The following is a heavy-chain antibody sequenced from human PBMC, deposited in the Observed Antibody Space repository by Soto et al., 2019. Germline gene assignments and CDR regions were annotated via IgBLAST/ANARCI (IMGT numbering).Heavy chain of an antibody. D-gene: IGHD2-15*01. J-gene: IGHJ5*02. CDR1: GYTFTSYG. CDR3: ARGGGGYXSGGSCYSGPLGNWFDP. CDR2: ISAYNGNT. V-gene: IGHV1-18*01. Sequence: GASVKVSCKASGYTFTSYGISWVRQAPGQGLEWMGWISAYNGNTNYAQKLQGRVTMTTDTSTSTAYMELRSLRSDDTAVYYCARGGGGYXSGGSCYSGPLGNWFDPWGQGTLVTVSS.